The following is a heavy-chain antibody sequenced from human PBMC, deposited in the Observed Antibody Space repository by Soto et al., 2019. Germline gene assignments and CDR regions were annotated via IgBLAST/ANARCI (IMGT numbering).Heavy chain of an antibody. V-gene: IGHV1-46*01. CDR3: ATSVNSAMAFDY. CDR1: GYTFTHYY. Sequence: ASVKVSCKASGYTFTHYYIHWVRQAPGQGLEWMGIINPNGGITTYAQKFRAGFTMTRDTSTSTVYLELSSLRSEDSAIYYCATSVNSAMAFDYWGQGTLVTVSS. D-gene: IGHD5-18*01. CDR2: INPNGGIT. J-gene: IGHJ4*02.